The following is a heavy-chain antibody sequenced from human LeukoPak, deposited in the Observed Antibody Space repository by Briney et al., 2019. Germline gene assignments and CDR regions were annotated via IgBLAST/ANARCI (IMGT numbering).Heavy chain of an antibody. CDR1: GYTFTGYY. CDR2: INPNSGGT. V-gene: IGHV1-2*02. CDR3: GRDRGSYFSDAFDI. J-gene: IGHJ3*02. Sequence: GASVKVSCKASGYTFTGYYMHWVRQAPGQGLEWMGWINPNSGGTNYAQRFQGRVTMSRDTSISTAYMEVSRLTSDDTAVYYCGRDRGSYFSDAFDIWGQGTMVTVSS. D-gene: IGHD1-26*01.